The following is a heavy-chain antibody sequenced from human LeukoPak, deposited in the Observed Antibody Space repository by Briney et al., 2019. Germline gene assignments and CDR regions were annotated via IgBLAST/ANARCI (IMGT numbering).Heavy chain of an antibody. J-gene: IGHJ5*02. D-gene: IGHD2-2*01. V-gene: IGHV4-59*01. CDR3: ARQLGYCSTTSCYPWFDP. CDR2: IYYSGNT. CDR1: GASISSYY. Sequence: SETLSLTCTVSGASISSYYWSWIRQPPGKGLEWIGYIYYSGNTKYNPSLNSRVTISVDTSKNQFSLELSSVTAADTAVYYCARQLGYCSTTSCYPWFDPWGQGTLVTVSS.